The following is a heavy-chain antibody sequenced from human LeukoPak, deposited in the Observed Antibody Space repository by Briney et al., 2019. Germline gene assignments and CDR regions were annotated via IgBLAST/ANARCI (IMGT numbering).Heavy chain of an antibody. CDR3: AKWGDYDVLTGYYDPDY. V-gene: IGHV3-23*01. CDR1: GFTFSNYA. CDR2: ITGSGGIT. D-gene: IGHD3-9*01. J-gene: IGHJ4*02. Sequence: GGSLRLSCVASGFTFSNYAMSWVRQAPGKGLEWVSAITGSGGITYYADSVKGRFTISRDNSNTTLYLQMNRLRAEDTAVYYCAKWGDYDVLTGYYDPDYWGQGTLVTVSS.